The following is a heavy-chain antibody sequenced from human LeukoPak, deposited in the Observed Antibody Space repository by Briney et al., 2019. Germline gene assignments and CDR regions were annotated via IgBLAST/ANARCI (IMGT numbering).Heavy chain of an antibody. D-gene: IGHD6-19*01. V-gene: IGHV3-30*03. CDR2: VSYDGSNK. J-gene: IGHJ4*02. Sequence: GGSLRLSCAASGFTFSSYGMHWVRQAPGKGLEWVAVVSYDGSNKYYAGSVKGRFTISRDNSKNTLYPQMNSLRPEDTAVYYCASRGPDRSGWYYFDYWGQGTLVTVSS. CDR3: ASRGPDRSGWYYFDY. CDR1: GFTFSSYG.